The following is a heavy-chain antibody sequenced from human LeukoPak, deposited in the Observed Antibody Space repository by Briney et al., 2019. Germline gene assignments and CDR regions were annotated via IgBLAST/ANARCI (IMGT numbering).Heavy chain of an antibody. CDR3: AKDLGSSGYLNWFDP. D-gene: IGHD3-22*01. CDR2: ISYTGGRT. V-gene: IGHV3-23*01. CDR1: GFTFDTYV. J-gene: IGHJ5*02. Sequence: PGGSLRLSCAASGFTFDTYVMNWVRLAPGKGLEWVSTISYTGGRTYYADSVKGRFTVSRDNSKNTVYLQMNSLRAEDTAVYYCAKDLGSSGYLNWFDPWGQGTLVTVSS.